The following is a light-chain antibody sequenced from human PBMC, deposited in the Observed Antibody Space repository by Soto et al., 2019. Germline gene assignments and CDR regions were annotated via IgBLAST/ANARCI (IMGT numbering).Light chain of an antibody. V-gene: IGKV3-15*01. CDR2: GAS. Sequence: EIVLTQSPATLSVSQGERATLSCRASESVSNNLAWYQQKPGQAPRLLIFGASARATGIPARFSDSGSGTEFTLSISSLQSENFAVYYCQQYNKWPRTFGGGTKVEIK. CDR3: QQYNKWPRT. J-gene: IGKJ4*01. CDR1: ESVSNN.